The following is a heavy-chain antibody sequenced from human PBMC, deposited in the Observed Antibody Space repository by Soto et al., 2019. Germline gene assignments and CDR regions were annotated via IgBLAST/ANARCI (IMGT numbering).Heavy chain of an antibody. CDR2: FDPEDGET. CDR1: GHTLTELS. J-gene: IGHJ4*02. D-gene: IGHD6-19*01. Sequence: QVQLLQSGAEVKKPGASVKVSCKVSGHTLTELSMHWVRQAPGRGLEWMGGFDPEDGETLFAQKFQGRVTMTEDTSTDSTYMELTSLRSEDTAVYYCAAGGTRWLHSPFDYWGQGTLVTISS. V-gene: IGHV1-24*01. CDR3: AAGGTRWLHSPFDY.